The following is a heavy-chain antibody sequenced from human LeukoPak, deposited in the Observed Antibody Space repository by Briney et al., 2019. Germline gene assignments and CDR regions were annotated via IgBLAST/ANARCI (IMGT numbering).Heavy chain of an antibody. D-gene: IGHD3-3*01. Sequence: SETLSLTCTVSGGSISSSSYYWGWVRQPPGKGLEWIANIYYSGSTYYSPSLRSRVTISVDTSKNQCSLKLTSVTAADTAVYYCARHASVSGNWPRPLDYWGQGSLVTVSS. CDR3: ARHASVSGNWPRPLDY. CDR2: IYYSGST. V-gene: IGHV4-39*01. J-gene: IGHJ4*02. CDR1: GGSISSSSYY.